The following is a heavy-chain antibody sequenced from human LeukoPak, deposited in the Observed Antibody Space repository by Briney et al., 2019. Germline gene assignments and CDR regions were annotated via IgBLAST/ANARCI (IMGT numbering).Heavy chain of an antibody. Sequence: GGSLRLSCAASGLTFSIYAMSWVRQAPGKGLEWVSAISGSGGSTYYADPVKGRFTISRDNSKNTLYLQMNSLRAEDTAVYYCAKDIRWELLPLDYWGQGTLVTVSS. CDR3: AKDIRWELLPLDY. CDR1: GLTFSIYA. CDR2: ISGSGGST. V-gene: IGHV3-23*01. D-gene: IGHD1-26*01. J-gene: IGHJ4*02.